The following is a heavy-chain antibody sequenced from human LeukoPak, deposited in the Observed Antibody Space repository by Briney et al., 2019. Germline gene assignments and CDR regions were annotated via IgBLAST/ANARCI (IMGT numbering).Heavy chain of an antibody. CDR3: ATERSSWTILLFDY. Sequence: SSVKVSCKASGGTFSSYAISWVRQAPGQGLEWMGGIIPIFGTANYAQKFQGRVTITTDESTSTAYMELSSLRSEDTAVYYCATERSSWTILLFDYWGQGTLVTVSS. J-gene: IGHJ4*02. CDR1: GGTFSSYA. V-gene: IGHV1-69*05. CDR2: IIPIFGTA. D-gene: IGHD6-13*01.